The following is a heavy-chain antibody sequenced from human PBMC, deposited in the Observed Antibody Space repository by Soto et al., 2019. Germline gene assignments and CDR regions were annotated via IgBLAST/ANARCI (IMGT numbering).Heavy chain of an antibody. D-gene: IGHD3-16*01. V-gene: IGHV1-18*04. CDR1: GYTFTSYG. J-gene: IGHJ6*02. CDR3: ASAAYGPPEDV. CDR2: ISAYNGNT. Sequence: ASVKVSFQASGYTFTSYGISWVRQAPGQGLEWMGWISAYNGNTNYAQKLQGRVTMTTATSTSAAYMELRSLRSDDTAVYYCASAAYGPPEDVSGQGTTVTVSS.